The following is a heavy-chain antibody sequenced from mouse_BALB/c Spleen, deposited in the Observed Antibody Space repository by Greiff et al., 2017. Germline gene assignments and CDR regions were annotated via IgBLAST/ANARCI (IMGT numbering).Heavy chain of an antibody. V-gene: IGHV1-77*01. D-gene: IGHD1-1*01. CDR2: IYPGSGNT. Sequence: QVQLKESGAELARPGASVKLSCKASGYTFTDYYINWVKQRTGQGLEWIGEIYPGSGNTYYNEKFKGKATLTADKSSSTAYMQLSSLTSEDSAVYFCARGGIITTVVARGFAYWGQGTLVTVSA. CDR3: ARGGIITTVVARGFAY. CDR1: GYTFTDYY. J-gene: IGHJ3*01.